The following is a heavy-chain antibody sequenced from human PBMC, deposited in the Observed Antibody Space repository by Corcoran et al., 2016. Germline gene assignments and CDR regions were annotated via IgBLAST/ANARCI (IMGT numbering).Heavy chain of an antibody. V-gene: IGHV3-74*01. CDR3: ARELVVPAAIHHNGDYYYYGMDV. Sequence: EVQLVESGGGLVQPGGSLRLSCAASGFTFSSYWMHWVRQAPGKGLVWVSRINSDGSSTSYADSVKGRFTISRDNAKNTLYLQMNSLRAEDTAVYYCARELVVPAAIHHNGDYYYYGMDVWGQGTTVTVSS. CDR1: GFTFSSYW. CDR2: INSDGSST. D-gene: IGHD2-2*01. J-gene: IGHJ6*02.